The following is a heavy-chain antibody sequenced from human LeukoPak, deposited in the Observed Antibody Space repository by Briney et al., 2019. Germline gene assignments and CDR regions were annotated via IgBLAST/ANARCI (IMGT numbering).Heavy chain of an antibody. D-gene: IGHD3-3*01. CDR1: GGSISSYY. CDR3: ARGRITIFGVVTPHFGY. CDR2: IHDSVNT. Sequence: SETMSLTCTVSGGSISSYYWTWIRQPPPTGLEWIGYIHDSVNTDYNPTLTQGGTITVDTSNKQFSLKLNSVTAADTAVYYCARGRITIFGVVTPHFGYWGQLVLVTVSS. V-gene: IGHV4-59*01. J-gene: IGHJ4*02.